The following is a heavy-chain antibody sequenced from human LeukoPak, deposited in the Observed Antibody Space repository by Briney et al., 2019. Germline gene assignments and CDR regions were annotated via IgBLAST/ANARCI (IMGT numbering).Heavy chain of an antibody. CDR3: ARSDYWNDFDY. CDR2: IYHSGST. D-gene: IGHD1-1*01. Sequence: SQTLSLTCAVSGGSISSGGYSWSWIRQPPGKGLEWIGYIYHSGSTYYNPSLKSRVTIPVDRSKNQFSLKLSSVTAADTAVYYCARSDYWNDFDYWGQGTLVTVSS. CDR1: GGSISSGGYS. V-gene: IGHV4-30-2*01. J-gene: IGHJ4*02.